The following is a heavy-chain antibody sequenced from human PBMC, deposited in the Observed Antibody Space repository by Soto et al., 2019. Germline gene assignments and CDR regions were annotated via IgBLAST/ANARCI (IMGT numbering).Heavy chain of an antibody. Sequence: QVQLVQSGAEEKKPGASVKVSCKASGYTFTSYAMHWVRQAPGQRLDWMGWINAGNGNTKYSQKFQGRVTITRDTSASTSYMELRSRRSEDTSVYYCARDVAAADYWGQGTLFTVSS. V-gene: IGHV1-3*05. J-gene: IGHJ4*02. CDR1: GYTFTSYA. D-gene: IGHD6-13*01. CDR2: INAGNGNT. CDR3: ARDVAAADY.